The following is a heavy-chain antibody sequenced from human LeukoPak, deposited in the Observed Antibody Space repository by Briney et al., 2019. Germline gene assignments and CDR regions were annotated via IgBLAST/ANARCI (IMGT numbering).Heavy chain of an antibody. CDR3: AKDQWSFSYFDS. V-gene: IGHV3-23*01. Sequence: PGGSLRLSCAASGFTFSSYAMSWVRQAPGKGLEWVSDISGSGISTYYADSVKGRFTISRDNSKNTLYLQMNSLRAEDTAVYYCAKDQWSFSYFDSWGQGTLVTVSP. CDR1: GFTFSSYA. J-gene: IGHJ4*02. D-gene: IGHD1-26*01. CDR2: ISGSGIST.